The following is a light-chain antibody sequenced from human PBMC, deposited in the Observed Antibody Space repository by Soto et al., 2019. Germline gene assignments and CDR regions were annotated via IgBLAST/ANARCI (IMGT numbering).Light chain of an antibody. Sequence: EIVLTQSPGTLSLSPGERATLSCRASQSVSSSYLAWYQQKPGQAPRLLIYGASSRATGIPDRFGGSGSGTDFTLTISRLEPEDFAMYFCQQYVISVTFGQGTRLEIK. CDR1: QSVSSSY. V-gene: IGKV3-20*01. J-gene: IGKJ5*01. CDR3: QQYVISVT. CDR2: GAS.